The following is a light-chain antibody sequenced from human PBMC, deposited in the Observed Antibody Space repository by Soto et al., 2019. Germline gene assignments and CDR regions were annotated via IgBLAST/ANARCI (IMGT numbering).Light chain of an antibody. CDR1: SSDVGNYHY. CDR2: EVS. CDR3: SSYISSSTFVV. J-gene: IGLJ2*01. V-gene: IGLV2-14*01. Sequence: QSALTQPPSASGSPGQSVTISCTGTSSDVGNYHYVSWHQQHPGKAPKVIITEVSNRPSGVSNRFSGSKSGNTASLTISGLQAEDEADYYCSSYISSSTFVVFGGGTKLTVL.